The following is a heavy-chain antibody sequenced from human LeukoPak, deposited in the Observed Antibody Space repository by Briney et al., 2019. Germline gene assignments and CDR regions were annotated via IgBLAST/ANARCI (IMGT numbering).Heavy chain of an antibody. D-gene: IGHD6-13*01. CDR3: AKVASSSWYWYYYYMDV. CDR1: GFTFSSYA. CDR2: ISGSGGST. V-gene: IGHV3-23*01. J-gene: IGHJ6*03. Sequence: GGSLRLSCAASGFTFSSYAMSWVRQAPGKGLEWVSAISGSGGSTYYADSVKGRFTISRDNSKNTLYLQMNSLRAEDTAVYYCAKVASSSWYWYYYYMDVWGKGTTVTVSS.